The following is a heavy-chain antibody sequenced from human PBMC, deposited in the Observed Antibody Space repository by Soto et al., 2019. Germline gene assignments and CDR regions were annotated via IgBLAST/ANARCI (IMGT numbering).Heavy chain of an antibody. J-gene: IGHJ6*03. D-gene: IGHD2-2*01. CDR1: GYTFASYA. Sequence: GASVKVSCKASGYTFASYAMHWVRQAPGQRLEWMGWINAGSGHTKYSQKFQGRVTITRDTSAITAYMELSSLRSEDTAVYYCARGSRPAAIEDYYYYYMDVWGKGTTVTVSS. CDR2: INAGSGHT. CDR3: ARGSRPAAIEDYYYYYMDV. V-gene: IGHV1-3*01.